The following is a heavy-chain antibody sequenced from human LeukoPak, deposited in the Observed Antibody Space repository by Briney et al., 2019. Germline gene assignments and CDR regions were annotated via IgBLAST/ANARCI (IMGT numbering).Heavy chain of an antibody. CDR3: AWAGMVRGVLFDY. Sequence: SETLSLTCTVSGGAVSSGGYYWSWIRQHPGKGLEWIGYIYYSGSTYYNPSLKSRVTISVDTSKNQFSLKLSSVTAADTAVYYCAWAGMVRGVLFDYWGQGTLVTVSS. V-gene: IGHV4-31*03. J-gene: IGHJ4*02. CDR1: GGAVSSGGYY. D-gene: IGHD3-10*01. CDR2: IYYSGST.